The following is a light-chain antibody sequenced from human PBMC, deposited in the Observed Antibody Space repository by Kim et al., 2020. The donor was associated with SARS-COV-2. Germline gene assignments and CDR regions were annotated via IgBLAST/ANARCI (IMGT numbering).Light chain of an antibody. Sequence: EIVLTQSPGTLSLSPGERATLSCRASQSVSSSYLAWYQQKPGQAPRLLIYAASSRATGIPDRFSGSGSGTDFTLTISRLEPEDFAVYYCQHYGSSRLTFGGGTKVDI. CDR2: AAS. J-gene: IGKJ4*01. CDR3: QHYGSSRLT. CDR1: QSVSSSY. V-gene: IGKV3-20*01.